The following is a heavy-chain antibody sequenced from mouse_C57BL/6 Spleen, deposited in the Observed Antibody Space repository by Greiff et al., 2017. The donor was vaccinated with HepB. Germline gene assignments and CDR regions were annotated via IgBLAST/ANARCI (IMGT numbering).Heavy chain of an antibody. Sequence: VQLQQSGAELVKPGASVKISCKASGYAFSSYWMNWVKQRPGQGLEWIGEIDPSDSYTNYNQKFKGKATLTVDTSSSTAYMQLSSLTSEDSAVYYCARTSPSSSWYFDVWGTGTTVTVSS. CDR1: GYAFSSYW. D-gene: IGHD1-1*01. CDR2: IDPSDSYT. V-gene: IGHV1-50*01. CDR3: ARTSPSSSWYFDV. J-gene: IGHJ1*03.